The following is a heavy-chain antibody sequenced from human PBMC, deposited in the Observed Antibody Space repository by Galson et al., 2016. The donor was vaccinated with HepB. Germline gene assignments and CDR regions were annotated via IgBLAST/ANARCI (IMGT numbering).Heavy chain of an antibody. CDR2: IKNSNSDV. V-gene: IGHV3-21*01. J-gene: IGHJ3*02. D-gene: IGHD2-8*02. CDR1: GFTFSTYT. CDR3: ARARIAALCTGAFDM. Sequence: SLRLSCAASGFTFSTYTLNWVRQAPGKGLEWVSSIKNSNSDVYYEDSVKGRFTISRDNAENSLYLQMDSLTAEDTAMYYSARARIAALCTGAFDMWGQGTMVTVSS.